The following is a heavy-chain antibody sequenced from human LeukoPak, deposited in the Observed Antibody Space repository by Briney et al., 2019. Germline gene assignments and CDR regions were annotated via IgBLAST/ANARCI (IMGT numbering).Heavy chain of an antibody. J-gene: IGHJ4*02. V-gene: IGHV1-24*01. CDR3: ARRGRGVASGYDY. D-gene: IGHD3-3*01. Sequence: ASVKVSCKVSGYTLTELSMHWVRQAPGKGLEWMGGFDPEDGETIYAQKFQGRVTMTTDTSTSTAYMELRSLRPDDTAVYYCARRGRGVASGYDYWGQGTLVTVSS. CDR1: GYTLTELS. CDR2: FDPEDGET.